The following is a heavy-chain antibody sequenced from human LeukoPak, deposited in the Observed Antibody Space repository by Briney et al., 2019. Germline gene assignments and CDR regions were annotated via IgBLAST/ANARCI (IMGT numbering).Heavy chain of an antibody. Sequence: GGSLRLSCVASGFTFRNFAMNWVRQAPGKGLEWVSVVTGDSGTTHYADSVKGRFTISRVNSKNTVYLQMNGLRAEDTAFYYCAKGWSGYFRSPFDLWGRGTLVTVSS. CDR3: AKGWSGYFRSPFDL. CDR1: GFTFRNFA. D-gene: IGHD3-3*01. CDR2: VTGDSGTT. J-gene: IGHJ3*01. V-gene: IGHV3-23*01.